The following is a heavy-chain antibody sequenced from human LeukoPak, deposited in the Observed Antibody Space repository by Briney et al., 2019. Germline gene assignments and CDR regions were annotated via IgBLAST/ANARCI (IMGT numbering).Heavy chain of an antibody. CDR2: INHSGST. CDR3: AREFIVATIDRSWGGYYFDY. Sequence: PSETLSLTCAVYGGSFSGYYWSWIRQPPGKGLEWIGEINHSGSTNYNPSLKSRVTISVDTSKNQFSLKLSSVTAADTAVYYCAREFIVATIDRSWGGYYFDYWGQGTLVTVSS. J-gene: IGHJ4*02. D-gene: IGHD5-12*01. V-gene: IGHV4-34*01. CDR1: GGSFSGYY.